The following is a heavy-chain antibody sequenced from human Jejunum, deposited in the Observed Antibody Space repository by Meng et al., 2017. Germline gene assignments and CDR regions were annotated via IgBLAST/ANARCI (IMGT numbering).Heavy chain of an antibody. CDR1: GGSVSRAGYQ. CDR3: ARDHMGSLDY. D-gene: IGHD1-26*01. V-gene: IGHV4-61*08. J-gene: IGHJ4*02. Sequence: QVQLQEPGPGLVRPSGPLSLICTVSGGSVSRAGYQWGWIRQPPGKGLEWIGYASTNYNPSLKSRVTISLDTSRNQFSLSLSSVTAADTAVYYCARDHMGSLDYWGQGILVTVSS. CDR2: AST.